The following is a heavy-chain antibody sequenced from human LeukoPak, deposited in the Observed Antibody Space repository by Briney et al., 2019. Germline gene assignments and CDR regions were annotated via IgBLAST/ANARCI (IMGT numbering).Heavy chain of an antibody. D-gene: IGHD3-9*01. Sequence: PGRSLRLSCVASGFTFSSYWMHWVRQDPRKGLVWVSRINGDGRNINYADSVRDRFTISRDNAKNTLYLQMNTLRVEDTAVYYCTRDLMDYDVSTGLHHYYMDVWGQGTTVTVSS. CDR2: INGDGRNI. CDR3: TRDLMDYDVSTGLHHYYMDV. V-gene: IGHV3-74*01. J-gene: IGHJ6*02. CDR1: GFTFSSYW.